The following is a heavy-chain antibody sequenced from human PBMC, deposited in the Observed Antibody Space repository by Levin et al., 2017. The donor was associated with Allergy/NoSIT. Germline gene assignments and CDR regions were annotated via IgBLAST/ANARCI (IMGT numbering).Heavy chain of an antibody. Sequence: GGSLRLSCKASGSTFTGYYMHWVRQAPGHGLEWMGWINPNSGGTNYAQTLQGRVTMTRDTSISTAYMELSRLRSDDTAVYYCARAMSSSWFAFDYWGQGTLVTVSS. J-gene: IGHJ4*02. CDR2: INPNSGGT. D-gene: IGHD6-13*01. CDR1: GSTFTGYY. V-gene: IGHV1-2*02. CDR3: ARAMSSSWFAFDY.